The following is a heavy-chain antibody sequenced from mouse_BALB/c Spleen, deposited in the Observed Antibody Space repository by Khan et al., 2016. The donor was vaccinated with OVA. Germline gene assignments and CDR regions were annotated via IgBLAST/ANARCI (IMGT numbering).Heavy chain of an antibody. V-gene: IGHV5-6-3*01. Sequence: EVQLVESGGGLVQPGGSLKLSCAASGFTFSSYGMSWVRQTPDKRLELVATTNSNGGSTYYPDSVKGRFTISRDNAKNTLYLQMSSLKSEDTAMYYCARMARTINWGQGTTLTVSS. CDR2: TNSNGGST. CDR1: GFTFSSYG. J-gene: IGHJ2*01. CDR3: ARMARTIN.